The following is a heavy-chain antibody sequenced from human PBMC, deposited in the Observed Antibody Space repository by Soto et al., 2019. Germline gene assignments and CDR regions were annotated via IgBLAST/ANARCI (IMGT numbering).Heavy chain of an antibody. Sequence: QITLKESGPTLVKPTQTLTLTCSFSGFSLSNIRVGVGWIRQPPGEALEWLALIYWDDDKRYSPSLKTRLTIPTATPQNRLVLTMSAMDPVATATYYCAHILLDGFVSSFDYWGQGTLLTVSS. CDR1: GFSLSNIRVG. V-gene: IGHV2-5*02. D-gene: IGHD3-10*01. J-gene: IGHJ4*02. CDR2: IYWDDDK. CDR3: AHILLDGFVSSFDY.